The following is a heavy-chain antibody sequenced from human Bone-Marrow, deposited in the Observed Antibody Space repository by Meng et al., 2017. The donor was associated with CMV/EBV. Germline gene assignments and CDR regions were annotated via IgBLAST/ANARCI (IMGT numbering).Heavy chain of an antibody. CDR2: IYHSGST. Sequence: SETLSLTCAVSGGSISSSHWWSWVRQPPGKGLEWIGEIYHSGSTNYNPSLKSRVTISIDKSRNQFSLKLSSVTAADTAVYYCARAGEQLERRDACDIWGQGTMVTV. J-gene: IGHJ3*02. V-gene: IGHV4-4*02. CDR3: ARAGEQLERRDACDI. D-gene: IGHD1-1*01. CDR1: GGSISSSHW.